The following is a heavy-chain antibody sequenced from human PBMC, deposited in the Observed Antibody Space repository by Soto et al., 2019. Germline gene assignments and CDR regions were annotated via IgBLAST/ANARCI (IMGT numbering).Heavy chain of an antibody. V-gene: IGHV4-59*02. CDR1: GGSVSSYY. CDR2: INYSGST. J-gene: IGHJ6*03. D-gene: IGHD2-2*01. Sequence: SETLSLTCTVYGGSVSSYYWSWIRQPPGKGLEWIGYINYSGSTNYNPSLKSRVTISVDTSKNQFSLKLNSVTAADTAVYYCARGRSLVVPAAMLYHYYYYMDVWGKGTTVTVSS. CDR3: ARGRSLVVPAAMLYHYYYYMDV.